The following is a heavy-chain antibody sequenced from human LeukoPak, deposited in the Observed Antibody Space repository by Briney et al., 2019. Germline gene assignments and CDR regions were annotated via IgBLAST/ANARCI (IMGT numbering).Heavy chain of an antibody. CDR1: GFTFSSYG. V-gene: IGHV3-33*01. D-gene: IGHD5-12*01. CDR3: ARDRLRFPGYYFDY. J-gene: IGHJ4*02. Sequence: PWRSLGLSCAASGFTFSSYGMHWVRQAPGKGLEWVAVIWYDGSNKYYADSVKGRFTISRDNSKNTLYLQMNSLRAEDTAVYYCARDRLRFPGYYFDYWGQGTLGTVSS. CDR2: IWYDGSNK.